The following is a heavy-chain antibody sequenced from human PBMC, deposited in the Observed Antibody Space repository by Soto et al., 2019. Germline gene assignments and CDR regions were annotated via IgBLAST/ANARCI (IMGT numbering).Heavy chain of an antibody. CDR1: GFTFSSYG. CDR2: ISYDGSNK. V-gene: IGHV3-30*18. D-gene: IGHD6-13*01. CDR3: AKQGARWYSSSVTDY. Sequence: RLSCAASGFTFSSYGMHWVRQAPGKGLEWVAVISYDGSNKYYADSVKGRFTISRDNSKNTLYLQMNSLRAEDTAVYYCAKQGARWYSSSVTDYWGQGTLVTVSS. J-gene: IGHJ4*02.